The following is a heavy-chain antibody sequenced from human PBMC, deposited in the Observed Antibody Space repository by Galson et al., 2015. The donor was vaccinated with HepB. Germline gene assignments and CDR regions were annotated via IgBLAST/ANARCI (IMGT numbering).Heavy chain of an antibody. J-gene: IGHJ4*02. V-gene: IGHV3-23*01. D-gene: IGHD3-10*01. CDR3: TRDSGWESAY. CDR1: GFIVDGSG. Sequence: SLRLSCAASGFIVDGSGMSWVRQTPGKGLEWVSGISASGGKTYYADSVKGRFTMSRDKSQNTVYLQKNSLRVDDSALYYCTRDSGWESAYWGQGTLVTVSS. CDR2: ISASGGKT.